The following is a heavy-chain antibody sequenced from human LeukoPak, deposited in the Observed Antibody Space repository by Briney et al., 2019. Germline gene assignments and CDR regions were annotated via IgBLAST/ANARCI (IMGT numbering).Heavy chain of an antibody. CDR2: INAGNGNT. Sequence: ASVKVSCKASGYTFTSYAMHWVRQAPGQRLEWMGWINAGNGNTKYSQKFQGRVTITRDTSASTAYMELSSLRSEDTAVYYCARLSGGSWYGYYFDYWGQGTLVTVSS. V-gene: IGHV1-3*01. CDR3: ARLSGGSWYGYYFDY. CDR1: GYTFTSYA. D-gene: IGHD6-13*01. J-gene: IGHJ4*02.